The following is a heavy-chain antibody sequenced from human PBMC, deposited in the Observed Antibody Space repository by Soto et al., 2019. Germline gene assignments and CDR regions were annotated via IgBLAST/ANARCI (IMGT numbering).Heavy chain of an antibody. D-gene: IGHD6-13*01. CDR1: GFTFSTYA. CDR3: ARDQAGAGTISRYFKD. J-gene: IGHJ1*01. Sequence: EVQLLESGGGLVQPEGSLRLSCAASGFTFSTYAMSWVRQAPGKGLEWVSGISGGGGSTYYADSVKGRFTISRDNSKNEVYLQVNGLRAEDAAVCLCARDQAGAGTISRYFKDWGQGTLVTVSS. CDR2: ISGGGGST. V-gene: IGHV3-23*01.